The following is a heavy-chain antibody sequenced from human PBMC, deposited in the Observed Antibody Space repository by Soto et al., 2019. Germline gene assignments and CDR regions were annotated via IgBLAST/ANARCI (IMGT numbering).Heavy chain of an antibody. D-gene: IGHD3-10*01. V-gene: IGHV1-18*01. J-gene: IGHJ5*02. CDR1: GYTFTSYG. Sequence: VASVKVSCKASGYTFTSYGISWVRQAPGQGLEWMGWISACNGNTNYAQKLQGRVTMTTDTSTSTAYMELRSLRSDDTAVYYCAGELFSCFDPWGQATLVTVSS. CDR2: ISACNGNT. CDR3: AGELFSCFDP.